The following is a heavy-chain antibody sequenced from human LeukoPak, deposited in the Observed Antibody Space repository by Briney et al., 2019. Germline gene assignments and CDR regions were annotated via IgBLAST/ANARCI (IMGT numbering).Heavy chain of an antibody. J-gene: IGHJ5*02. V-gene: IGHV1-2*02. CDR3: ARTRPIVVVINRYNWFDP. CDR1: GYTFTGHY. Sequence: ASVKVSCKASGYTFTGHYIHWVRQAPGQGLEWMGWINPNSGGTNYAQKFQGRVTMTRDTSISTAYMELSRLRSDDTAVYYCARTRPIVVVINRYNWFDPWGQGTLVTVSS. D-gene: IGHD3-22*01. CDR2: INPNSGGT.